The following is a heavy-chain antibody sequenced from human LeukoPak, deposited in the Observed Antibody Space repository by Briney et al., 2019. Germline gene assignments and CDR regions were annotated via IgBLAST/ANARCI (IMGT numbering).Heavy chain of an antibody. J-gene: IGHJ6*02. V-gene: IGHV3-21*01. D-gene: IGHD2-15*01. CDR1: GFIFSSYT. Sequence: GGSLRLSCAASGFIFSSYTMNWVRQAPGKGLEWVSSISSTSTYISYADSLKGRFTIPRDNAKNSLYLQMNSLRVEDTAVYYCAREDCSGGSCSTYSYYGMDVWGQGTTVTVSS. CDR3: AREDCSGGSCSTYSYYGMDV. CDR2: ISSTSTYI.